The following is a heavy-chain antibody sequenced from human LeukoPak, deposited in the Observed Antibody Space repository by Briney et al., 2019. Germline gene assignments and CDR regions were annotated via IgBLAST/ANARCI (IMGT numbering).Heavy chain of an antibody. D-gene: IGHD2-8*01. Sequence: GGSLRLSCAASGLAFSSNGMHWVRQAPGKGLEWVALISYDGSNKYYADSVKGRFTISRDNAKKSLYLQMNSLRAEDTAVYYYARDDGLDVFDVWGQGTAVTVSS. J-gene: IGHJ3*01. CDR3: ARDDGLDVFDV. V-gene: IGHV3-30*03. CDR2: ISYDGSNK. CDR1: GLAFSSNG.